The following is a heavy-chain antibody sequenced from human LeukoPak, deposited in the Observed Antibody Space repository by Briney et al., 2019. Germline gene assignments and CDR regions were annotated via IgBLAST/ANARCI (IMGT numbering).Heavy chain of an antibody. CDR1: GGTFSSYA. D-gene: IGHD2-2*02. Sequence: SVKVSCKASGGTFSSYAISWVRQAPGQGLEWMGGIIPIFGTANYAQKFQGRVTITADESTSTAYIELSSLRSEDTAVYYCAGGADVGLYTFDYWGQGTLVTVSS. CDR3: AGGADVGLYTFDY. CDR2: IIPIFGTA. V-gene: IGHV1-69*13. J-gene: IGHJ4*02.